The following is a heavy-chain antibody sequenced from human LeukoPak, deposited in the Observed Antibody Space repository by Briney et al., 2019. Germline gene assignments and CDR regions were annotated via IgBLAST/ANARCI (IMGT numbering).Heavy chain of an antibody. D-gene: IGHD3-3*01. V-gene: IGHV1-2*02. Sequence: GASVKVSCKASGYTFTGYYMHWARQAPGQGLEWMGWINPNSGGTNYAQKFQGRVTMTRDTSISTAYMELSRLRSDDTAVYYCARGPLPYYDFWSGYYSKEHYYYGMDVWGQGTTVTVSS. J-gene: IGHJ6*02. CDR2: INPNSGGT. CDR1: GYTFTGYY. CDR3: ARGPLPYYDFWSGYYSKEHYYYGMDV.